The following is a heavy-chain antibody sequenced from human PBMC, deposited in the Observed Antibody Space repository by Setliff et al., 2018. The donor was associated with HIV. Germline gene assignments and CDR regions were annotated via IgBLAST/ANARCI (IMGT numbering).Heavy chain of an antibody. Sequence: SETLSLTCAVSGGSISSCAYYWSRVRQHPGKGLEWIGYIYNIANTHYNPSLASRVSISVDTSKSQFSLKLTSVTAADTAVYYCARGESSSWVYDYYMDVWGKGTTVTVSS. CDR1: GGSISSCAYY. J-gene: IGHJ6*03. D-gene: IGHD6-13*01. CDR2: IYNIANT. V-gene: IGHV4-31*11. CDR3: ARGESSSWVYDYYMDV.